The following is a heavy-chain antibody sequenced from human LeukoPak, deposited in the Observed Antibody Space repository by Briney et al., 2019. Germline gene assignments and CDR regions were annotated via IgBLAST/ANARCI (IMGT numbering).Heavy chain of an antibody. D-gene: IGHD2-15*01. CDR2: INPNSGGT. CDR1: GYTFTGYY. Sequence: GASVKVSCKASGYTFTGYYMHWVRQAPGQGLEWMGWINPNSGGTNYAQKFQGRVTMTRDTSIGTAYMELSRLRSDDTAVYYCARVDIVDYYYYMDVWGKGTTVTVSS. CDR3: ARVDIVDYYYYMDV. V-gene: IGHV1-2*02. J-gene: IGHJ6*03.